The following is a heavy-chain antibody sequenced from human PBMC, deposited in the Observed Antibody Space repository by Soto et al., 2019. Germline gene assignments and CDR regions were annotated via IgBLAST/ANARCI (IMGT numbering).Heavy chain of an antibody. Sequence: ASVKVSCKASGYTFTSYDINWVRQATGQGLEWMGWMNPNSGNTGYAQKFQGRVTMTRNTSISTAYMELSSLRSEDTAVYYCARGKSQRLQQDTASTWFDTWGLENLVTISS. D-gene: IGHD5-18*01. CDR3: ARGKSQRLQQDTASTWFDT. CDR2: MNPNSGNT. V-gene: IGHV1-8*01. J-gene: IGHJ5*02. CDR1: GYTFTSYD.